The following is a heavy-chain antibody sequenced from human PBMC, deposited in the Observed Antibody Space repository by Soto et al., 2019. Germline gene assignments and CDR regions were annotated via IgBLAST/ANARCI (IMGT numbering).Heavy chain of an antibody. J-gene: IGHJ4*02. CDR1: GYTLTNSY. V-gene: IGHV1-46*01. Sequence: QVQLVQSGAEVKKPGASVKVSCKASGYTLTNSYIHWVRQAPGQGLEWMALLNPNGGSTNYAQNFQGRVTVTRDTSTSTVYMELTSLTSEDTAVYYCARNLAAGDYWGQGTLVTVSS. D-gene: IGHD6-13*01. CDR2: LNPNGGST. CDR3: ARNLAAGDY.